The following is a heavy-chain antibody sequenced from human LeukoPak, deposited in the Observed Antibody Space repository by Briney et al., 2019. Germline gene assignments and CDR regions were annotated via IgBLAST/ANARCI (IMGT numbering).Heavy chain of an antibody. CDR1: GFTFSTYW. Sequence: GGSLRLSCAVSGFTFSTYWMAWVRQAPGKGLECVATINTDGNEKSYVDSVKGRFTISRDNAKNSLYLQMNSLRVEDTAVYYCARDIWRSFDFRGQGSLVTVSS. V-gene: IGHV3-7*01. CDR2: INTDGNEK. CDR3: ARDIWRSFDF. D-gene: IGHD2-15*01. J-gene: IGHJ5*01.